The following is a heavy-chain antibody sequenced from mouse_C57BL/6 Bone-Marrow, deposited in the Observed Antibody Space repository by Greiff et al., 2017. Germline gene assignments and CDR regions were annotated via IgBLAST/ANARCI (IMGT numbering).Heavy chain of an antibody. CDR1: GFTFSDYG. CDR3: ARGYYGSSPYFDV. J-gene: IGHJ1*03. Sequence: EVKLMESGGGLVKPGGSLKLSCAASGFTFSDYGMHWVRQAPEKGLEWVAYISRGSSTIYYADTVKGRFTISRDNAKNTLFLQMTSLRSEDTAMYYCARGYYGSSPYFDVWGTGTTVTVSS. CDR2: ISRGSSTI. D-gene: IGHD1-1*01. V-gene: IGHV5-17*01.